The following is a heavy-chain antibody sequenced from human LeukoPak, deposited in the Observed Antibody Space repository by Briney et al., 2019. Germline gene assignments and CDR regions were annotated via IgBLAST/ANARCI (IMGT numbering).Heavy chain of an antibody. V-gene: IGHV4-34*01. CDR1: GGSFSGYY. CDR2: INHSGST. D-gene: IGHD2-21*01. J-gene: IGHJ6*02. Sequence: SETLSLTCAVYGGSFSGYYWSWIRQPPGKGLEWIGEINHSGSTNYNPSLKSRVTISVDASKNQFSLKLSSVTAADTAVYYCAREGWAGDLFLYYYYGMDVWGQGPAVTVSS. CDR3: AREGWAGDLFLYYYYGMDV.